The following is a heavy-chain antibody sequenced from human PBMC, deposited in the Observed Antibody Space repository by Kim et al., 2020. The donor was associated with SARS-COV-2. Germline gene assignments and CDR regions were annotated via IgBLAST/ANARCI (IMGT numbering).Heavy chain of an antibody. CDR3: VKTSIAVAEEY. J-gene: IGHJ4*02. D-gene: IGHD6-19*01. Sequence: GGSLRLSCSASGFTFSSYAMHWVRQAPGKGLEYVSAISSNGGSTYYADSVKGRFTISRDNSKNTLYLQMSSLRAEDTAVYYCVKTSIAVAEEYWGQGTLVTVSS. CDR1: GFTFSSYA. V-gene: IGHV3-64D*09. CDR2: ISSNGGST.